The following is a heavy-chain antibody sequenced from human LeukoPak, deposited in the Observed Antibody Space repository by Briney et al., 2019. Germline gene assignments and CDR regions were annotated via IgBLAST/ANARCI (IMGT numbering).Heavy chain of an antibody. Sequence: GGSLRLSCEASGVASGFIFSNAWMSWVRQAPGKGLEWVAVIWYDGSNKYYADSVKGRFTISRDNSKNTLYLQMNSLRAEDTAVYYCARTRGYCSSTSCYRRRGYYYYYGMDVWGQGTTVTVSS. J-gene: IGHJ6*02. V-gene: IGHV3-33*08. D-gene: IGHD2-2*01. CDR2: IWYDGSNK. CDR3: ARTRGYCSSTSCYRRRGYYYYYGMDV. CDR1: GVASGFIFSNAW.